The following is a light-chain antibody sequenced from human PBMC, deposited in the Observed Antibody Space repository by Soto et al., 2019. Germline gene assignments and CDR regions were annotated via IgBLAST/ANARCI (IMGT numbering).Light chain of an antibody. V-gene: IGLV3-21*02. CDR2: ADS. J-gene: IGLJ2*01. Sequence: SYELTQAPSVSVAPGQTARIGCGGDNIGSKSVHWYQQRPGQAPVLVVYADSDRPSGIPERFSGSKSGTSAFLAITGLQPGDEADYFCQSYDTGVVGLIFGAGTKLTVL. CDR3: QSYDTGVVGLI. CDR1: NIGSKS.